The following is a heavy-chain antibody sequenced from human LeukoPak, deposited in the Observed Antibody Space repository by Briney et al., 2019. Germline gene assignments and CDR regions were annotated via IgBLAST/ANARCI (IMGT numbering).Heavy chain of an antibody. V-gene: IGHV4-34*01. CDR2: INHSGST. CDR3: ARGGRSMDSSSSHYFDY. D-gene: IGHD6-6*01. Sequence: TSETLSLTCAVYGGSFSGYYWSWIRQPPGKGLEWIGEINHSGSTNYNPSLKSRVTISVDTSKNQFSLKLSSVTAADTAVYYCARGGRSMDSSSSHYFDYWGQGTLVTVSS. J-gene: IGHJ4*02. CDR1: GGSFSGYY.